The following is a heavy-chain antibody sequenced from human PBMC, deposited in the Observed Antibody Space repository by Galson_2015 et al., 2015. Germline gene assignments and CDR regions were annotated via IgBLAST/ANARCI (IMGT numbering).Heavy chain of an antibody. Sequence: PALVKPTQTLTLTCTFSGFSPSTSGVGVGWIRQPPGKALEWLALIYWDDDKRYSPSLKSRLTITKDTSKNQVVLTMTNMDPVDTATYYCARGRITIFGVNHFDYWGQGTLVTVSS. D-gene: IGHD3-3*01. CDR2: IYWDDDK. CDR1: GFSPSTSGVG. CDR3: ARGRITIFGVNHFDY. V-gene: IGHV2-5*02. J-gene: IGHJ4*02.